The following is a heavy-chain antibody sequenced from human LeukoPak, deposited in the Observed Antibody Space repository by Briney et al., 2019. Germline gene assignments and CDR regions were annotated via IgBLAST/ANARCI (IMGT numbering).Heavy chain of an antibody. D-gene: IGHD3-9*01. CDR2: IIPIFGTA. CDR1: GGTFSSYA. V-gene: IGHV1-69*01. J-gene: IGHJ5*02. CDR3: ARGTGRYDILTGSTTRVKGWFDP. Sequence: ASVKVSCKASGGTFSSYAISWVRQAPGQGLEWMGGIIPIFGTANYAQKFQGRVTITADESTSTAYMELSSLRSEDTAVYYCARGTGRYDILTGSTTRVKGWFDPWGQGTLVTVSS.